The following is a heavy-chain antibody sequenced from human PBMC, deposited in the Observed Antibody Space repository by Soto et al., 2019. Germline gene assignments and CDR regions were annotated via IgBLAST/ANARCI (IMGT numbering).Heavy chain of an antibody. CDR3: ARFYAAIYYYGMDV. CDR2: ISRTANTI. V-gene: IGHV3-48*03. J-gene: IGHJ6*02. Sequence: PGGSLRLSCTASGFAFNSHDFNWVRQVPGKGLEWISYISRTANTIYYADSVKGRFTISRDNAKNSLYLQMNSLRAEDTAVYYCARFYAAIYYYGMDVWGQGTTVTVSS. D-gene: IGHD2-2*01. CDR1: GFAFNSHD.